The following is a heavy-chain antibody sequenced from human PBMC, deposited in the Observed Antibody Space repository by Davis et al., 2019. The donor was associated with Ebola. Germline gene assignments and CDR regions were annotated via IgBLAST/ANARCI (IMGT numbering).Heavy chain of an antibody. CDR2: ISSSSSTI. Sequence: PGGSLRLSCAASGFTFSSYSMNWVRQAPGKGLEWVSYISSSSSTIYYADSVKGRFTISRDNAKNSLYLQMNSLRAEDTAVYYCAREEITMIVVAYARNGFQHWGQGTLVTVSS. V-gene: IGHV3-48*04. CDR3: AREEITMIVVAYARNGFQH. D-gene: IGHD3-22*01. J-gene: IGHJ1*01. CDR1: GFTFSSYS.